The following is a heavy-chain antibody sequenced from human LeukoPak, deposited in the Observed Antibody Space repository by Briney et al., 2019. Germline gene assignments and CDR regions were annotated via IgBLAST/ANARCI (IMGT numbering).Heavy chain of an antibody. CDR2: INPNSGNT. CDR3: ARGRGQWLARGTNWYFDL. V-gene: IGHV1-8*01. J-gene: IGHJ2*01. CDR1: GYTFTSYD. D-gene: IGHD6-19*01. Sequence: GASVKVSCKASGYTFTSYDINWVRQATGQGLEWMGWINPNSGNTGYAQKFQGRVTMTRNNSISTAYMELSSLRSEDTAVYYCARGRGQWLARGTNWYFDLWGRGTLVTVSS.